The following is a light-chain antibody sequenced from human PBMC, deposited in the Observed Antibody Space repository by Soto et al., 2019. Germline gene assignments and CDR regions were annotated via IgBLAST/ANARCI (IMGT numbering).Light chain of an antibody. J-gene: IGLJ2*01. CDR3: GTWDSSLPVSVV. V-gene: IGLV1-51*01. Sequence: QAVVTQPPSVSAAPGEKASISCSGGSSNIGSNYVSWYQQLPGAAPKLLIYDNNKRPSGIPDRFSGSTSGTSATLGITGLQTGDEADYYCGTWDSSLPVSVVFGGGTKVTVL. CDR2: DNN. CDR1: SSNIGSNY.